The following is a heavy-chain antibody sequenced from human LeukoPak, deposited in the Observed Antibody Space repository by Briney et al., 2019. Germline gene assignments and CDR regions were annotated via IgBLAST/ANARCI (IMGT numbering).Heavy chain of an antibody. CDR1: GFTFSSYS. V-gene: IGHV3-21*01. D-gene: IGHD6-19*01. J-gene: IGHJ4*02. CDR2: ISSSSSYI. CDR3: ASFSERYSSGWPLDY. Sequence: PGGSLRLSCAASGFTFSSYSMNWVRQAPGKRLEWVSSISSSSSYIYYADSVKGRFTISRDNAKNSLYLQMNSLRAEDTAVYYCASFSERYSSGWPLDYWGQGTLVTVSS.